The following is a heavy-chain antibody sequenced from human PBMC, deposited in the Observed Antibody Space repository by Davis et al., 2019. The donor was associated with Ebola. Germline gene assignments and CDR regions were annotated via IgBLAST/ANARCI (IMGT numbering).Heavy chain of an antibody. CDR1: GYTFTSYG. V-gene: IGHV1-18*01. CDR2: ISASNGNT. D-gene: IGHD2-2*02. Sequence: ASVTVSCKTSGYTFTSYGISWVRQAPGQGLEWMGWISASNGNTNYAQKLQGRATMTTDTSTSAAYMELRSLRSDDTAVYYCARGGCSSTSCYSFDYWGQGTLVTVSS. J-gene: IGHJ4*02. CDR3: ARGGCSSTSCYSFDY.